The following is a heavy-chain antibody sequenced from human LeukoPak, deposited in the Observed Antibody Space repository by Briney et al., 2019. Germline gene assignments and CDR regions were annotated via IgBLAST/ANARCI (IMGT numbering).Heavy chain of an antibody. J-gene: IGHJ4*02. CDR2: IKSKTDGGTT. V-gene: IGHV3-15*01. CDR1: GFTFSHAW. Sequence: GGSLRLSCAGSGFTFSHAWMSWVRQGPGKGLEGVGRIKSKTDGGTTDYAAPVKGRFTISRDDSENTLYLQMNSLKPEDTAVYYCTVDTNTDSQYYWGQGTLVTVSS. CDR3: TVDTNTDSQYY. D-gene: IGHD2-8*01.